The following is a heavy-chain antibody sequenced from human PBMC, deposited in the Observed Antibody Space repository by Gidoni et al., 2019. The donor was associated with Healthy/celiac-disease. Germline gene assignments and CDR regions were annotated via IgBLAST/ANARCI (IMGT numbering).Heavy chain of an antibody. J-gene: IGHJ6*02. V-gene: IGHV3-48*03. D-gene: IGHD1-26*01. CDR3: ARVSSLGDYYYYGMDV. Sequence: EVQLVESGGGLVQPGGSLRLSCAASGFPFSSYEMNWVRPAPGKGLEWVSYISSSGSTIYYADSVKGRFTISRDNAKNSLYLQMNSLRAEDTAVYYCARVSSLGDYYYYGMDVWGQGTTVTVSS. CDR1: GFPFSSYE. CDR2: ISSSGSTI.